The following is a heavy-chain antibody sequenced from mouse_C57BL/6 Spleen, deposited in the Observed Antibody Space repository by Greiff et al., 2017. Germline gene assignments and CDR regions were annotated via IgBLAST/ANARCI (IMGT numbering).Heavy chain of an antibody. Sequence: DVMLVESGGDLVKPGGSLKLSCAASGFTFSSYGMSWVRQTPDTRLEWVATISSGGSYTYSPDSVKGRFTITRDNAKNTLYLHMSSLKSEDTAMYYCARLYYYGSSHYYAMDYWGQGTAVTVSS. J-gene: IGHJ4*01. D-gene: IGHD1-1*01. CDR3: ARLYYYGSSHYYAMDY. CDR2: ISSGGSYT. V-gene: IGHV5-6*02. CDR1: GFTFSSYG.